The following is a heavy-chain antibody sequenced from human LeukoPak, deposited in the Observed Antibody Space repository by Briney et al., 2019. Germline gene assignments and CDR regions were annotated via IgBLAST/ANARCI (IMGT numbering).Heavy chain of an antibody. V-gene: IGHV1-2*02. J-gene: IGHJ5*02. Sequence: ASVKVSCKASGYTFTNYEINWVRQATGQGLEWMGWINPNSGGTNYAQKFQGRVTMTRDTSISTAYMELSRLRSDDTAVYYCARGAYYYDSSGPLDPWGQGTLVTVSS. D-gene: IGHD3-22*01. CDR1: GYTFTNYE. CDR3: ARGAYYYDSSGPLDP. CDR2: INPNSGGT.